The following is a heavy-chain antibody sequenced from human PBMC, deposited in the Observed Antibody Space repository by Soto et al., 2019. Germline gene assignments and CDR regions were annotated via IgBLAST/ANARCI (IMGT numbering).Heavy chain of an antibody. CDR3: ETAMLIAVAESSPIL. V-gene: IGHV1-24*01. D-gene: IGHD6-19*01. CDR2: FDPEDGET. J-gene: IGHJ1*01. CDR1: GYTLTELS. Sequence: ASAKVSCKVSGYTLTELSMHWVRQAPGKGLEWMGGFDPEDGETIYAQKFQGRVTMTEDTSTDTAYMELSSLRSEDTAVYYCETAMLIAVAESSPILWGQGTLVTVSS.